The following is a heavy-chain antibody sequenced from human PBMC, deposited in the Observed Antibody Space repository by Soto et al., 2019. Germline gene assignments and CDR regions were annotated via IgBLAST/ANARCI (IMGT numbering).Heavy chain of an antibody. J-gene: IGHJ6*02. CDR1: GYSFTQYA. V-gene: IGHV1-3*01. CDR2: IHPANGNT. D-gene: IGHD2-15*01. CDR3: ARDKISPGGHLFKCGTDV. Sequence: GSSVKVCCKASGYSFTQYAIHWVRQAPGRSLEWLGWIHPANGNTKYSQKFQGRVTFTRDTSATTAYMELSSLRSEDAGLYYCARDKISPGGHLFKCGTDVWCQGPSLSVS.